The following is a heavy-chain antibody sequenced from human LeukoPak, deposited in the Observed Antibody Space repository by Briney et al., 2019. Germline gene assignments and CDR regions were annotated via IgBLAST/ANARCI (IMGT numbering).Heavy chain of an antibody. D-gene: IGHD3-22*01. CDR1: GDSISSGTYY. CDR3: ARRTSDSSGYYEDY. V-gene: IGHV4-61*01. CDR2: IYYSGST. J-gene: IGHJ4*02. Sequence: SQTLSLTCTVSGDSISSGTYYWSWIRQPPGKGLEWIGYIYYSGSTNYNPSLKSRVTISVDTSKNQFSLKLSSVTAADTAVYYCARRTSDSSGYYEDYWGQGTLVTVSS.